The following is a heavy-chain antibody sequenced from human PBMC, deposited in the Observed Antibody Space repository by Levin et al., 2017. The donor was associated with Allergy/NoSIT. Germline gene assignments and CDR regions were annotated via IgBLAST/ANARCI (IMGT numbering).Heavy chain of an antibody. CDR1: GASISSGFYS. J-gene: IGHJ3*01. D-gene: IGHD6-13*01. CDR3: ARLTGFGSRWDHDAFDL. Sequence: PSETLSLTCALSGASISSGFYSWTWIRQPPGKGLEWIGCISHSGSTYYKPSLKSRVTISVDTSKNQFSLKLSSVTAADTAVYFCARLTGFGSRWDHDAFDLWGQGTMVTVSS. V-gene: IGHV4-30-2*01. CDR2: ISHSGST.